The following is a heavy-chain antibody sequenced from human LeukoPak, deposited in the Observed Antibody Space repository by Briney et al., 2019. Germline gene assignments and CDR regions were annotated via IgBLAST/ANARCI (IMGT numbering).Heavy chain of an antibody. J-gene: IGHJ5*02. CDR3: ARRELLGGNWFDP. CDR1: VYTFTSYG. D-gene: IGHD1-7*01. CDR2: ISAYNGNT. Sequence: GASVNVSCKASVYTFTSYGISWVRQAPGQGLEWMGWISAYNGNTNYVQKLQGRVTMTTDTSTSTAYMELRNLRSDDTAVYYCARRELLGGNWFDPWGQGTLVTVSS. V-gene: IGHV1-18*01.